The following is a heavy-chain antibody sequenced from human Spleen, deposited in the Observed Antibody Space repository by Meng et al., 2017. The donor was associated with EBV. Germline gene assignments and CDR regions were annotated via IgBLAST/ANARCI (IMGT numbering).Heavy chain of an antibody. D-gene: IGHD2-15*01. V-gene: IGHV1-3*01. CDR1: GYTFPISA. CDR3: ARADRCSVFSCYSREDFDR. J-gene: IGHJ4*02. Sequence: QVQLVQSGAEVKKLGASVKVSCKASGYTFPISAMHWVRQAPGQRLEWMGWIDGGNGNTKYSRRFQGRVTITRDTSASTVYMELNSLTSEDTAMYYCARADRCSVFSCYSREDFDRWGQGTLVTVSS. CDR2: IDGGNGNT.